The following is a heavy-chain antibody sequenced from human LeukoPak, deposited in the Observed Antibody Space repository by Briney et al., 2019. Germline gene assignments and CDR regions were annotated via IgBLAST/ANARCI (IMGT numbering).Heavy chain of an antibody. CDR1: GFRFSNYA. D-gene: IGHD2-2*01. Sequence: GGSLRLSCAASGFRFSNYAMTWVRQAPRKGLEWVSGTSDSGGSAYYADSVKGRFTISRDNSKNTLFLQMSSLRAEDTAVYYCARDEGGTYCSSTSCPIDYWGQGTLVTVS. CDR2: TSDSGGSA. J-gene: IGHJ4*02. V-gene: IGHV3-23*01. CDR3: ARDEGGTYCSSTSCPIDY.